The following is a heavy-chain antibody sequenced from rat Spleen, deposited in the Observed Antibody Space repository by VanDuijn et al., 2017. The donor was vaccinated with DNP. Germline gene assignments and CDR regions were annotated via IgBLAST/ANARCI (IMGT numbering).Heavy chain of an antibody. CDR3: ARPEYYDGSYYYGWFAH. D-gene: IGHD1-12*02. CDR1: GFTFSNYD. Sequence: EVQLVESGGGLVQPGRSLKLSCAASGFTFSNYDMAWVRQAPAKGLEWVATISYNGGTPYYRDSVKGRFTISRDNAQSTLYLQVDSLRSEDTATYYCARPEYYDGSYYYGWFAHWGQGTLVTVSS. CDR2: ISYNGGTP. V-gene: IGHV5-29*01. J-gene: IGHJ3*01.